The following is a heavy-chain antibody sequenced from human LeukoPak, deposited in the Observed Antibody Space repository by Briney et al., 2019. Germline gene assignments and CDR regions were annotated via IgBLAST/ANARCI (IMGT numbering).Heavy chain of an antibody. J-gene: IGHJ4*02. CDR1: GFTFSSYA. CDR3: ARTHYYDSSGVDY. Sequence: SGGSLRLSCAASGFTFSSYAMSWVRQAPGKGLEWVSGISGSDGSTNYADSVKGRFTISRENSKNTLYLQMNSLRAEDTAVYYCARTHYYDSSGVDYWGQGTLVTVSS. CDR2: ISGSDGST. V-gene: IGHV3-23*01. D-gene: IGHD3-22*01.